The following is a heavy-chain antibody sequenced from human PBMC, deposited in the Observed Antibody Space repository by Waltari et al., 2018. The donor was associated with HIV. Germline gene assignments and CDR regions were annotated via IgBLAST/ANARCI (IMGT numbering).Heavy chain of an antibody. CDR3: ARGGSYGGYYFDY. J-gene: IGHJ4*01. Sequence: QVQLQESGPGLVKHSQTLSLTCTVAGGSISSGRYYWRWIRQPAGKGLEWIGRIYTSGSTNYNPSLKTRVTIPVDTSKNQFSLKLISVTAADPAVYYCARGGSYGGYYFDYWGHGTLVTVSS. V-gene: IGHV4-61*02. CDR1: GGSISSGRYY. CDR2: IYTSGST. D-gene: IGHD4-17*01.